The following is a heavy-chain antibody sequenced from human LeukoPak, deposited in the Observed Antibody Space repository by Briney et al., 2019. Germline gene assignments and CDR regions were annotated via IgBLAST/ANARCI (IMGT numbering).Heavy chain of an antibody. V-gene: IGHV3-7*01. CDR2: IRVDGSDK. J-gene: IGHJ4*02. Sequence: PGGSLRLSCAASGFTFSAHWVSWVRQAPGKGLEWVANIRVDGSDKNYVDSVKGRFTISRDNTKNSLYLQMNSLRAEDTAVYYCSRGGRNLDYWGQGTLVTVSS. CDR1: GFTFSAHW. D-gene: IGHD1-14*01. CDR3: SRGGRNLDY.